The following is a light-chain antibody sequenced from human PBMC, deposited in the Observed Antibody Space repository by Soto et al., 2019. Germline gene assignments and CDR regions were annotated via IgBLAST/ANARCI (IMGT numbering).Light chain of an antibody. CDR1: QGIKNY. V-gene: IGKV1-33*01. Sequence: DIQIPQSPSSLSSSVLERLTIPCAPSQGIKNYLNWFQQKPGKGPKLLIYYASNLQTGVPSRFSGSGSGTDFTLIISRLQPEDSATYYWQQHDNFPTFGQGTRLEIK. CDR2: YAS. J-gene: IGKJ5*01. CDR3: QQHDNFPT.